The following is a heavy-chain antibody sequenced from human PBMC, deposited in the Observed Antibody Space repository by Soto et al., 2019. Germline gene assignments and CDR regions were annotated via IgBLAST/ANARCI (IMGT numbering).Heavy chain of an antibody. V-gene: IGHV1-46*01. CDR1: GYTFTSYY. J-gene: IGHJ3*02. CDR3: ARARWDGSGSYQSDAFDI. CDR2: INPSGGST. D-gene: IGHD3-10*01. Sequence: QVQLVQSGAEVKKPGASVKVSCKASGYTFTSYYMHWVRQAPGQGLEWMGIINPSGGSTSYAQKFQGRVTMTRDTSTSTVYMELSSLRSEDTAVYYCARARWDGSGSYQSDAFDIWGQGTMVTVSS.